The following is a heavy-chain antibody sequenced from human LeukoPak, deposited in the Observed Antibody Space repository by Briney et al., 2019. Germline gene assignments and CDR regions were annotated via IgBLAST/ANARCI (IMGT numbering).Heavy chain of an antibody. V-gene: IGHV4-59*01. Sequence: SETLSLTCTDSGGSISSYYWSWIRQPPGKGLEWIGYIYYSGSTNYNPSLKSRVTISVDTSKNQFSLKLSSVTAADTAVYYCSRDLSVTTLGYWGQGALVTVPS. CDR1: GGSISSYY. J-gene: IGHJ4*02. CDR2: IYYSGST. D-gene: IGHD4-17*01. CDR3: SRDLSVTTLGY.